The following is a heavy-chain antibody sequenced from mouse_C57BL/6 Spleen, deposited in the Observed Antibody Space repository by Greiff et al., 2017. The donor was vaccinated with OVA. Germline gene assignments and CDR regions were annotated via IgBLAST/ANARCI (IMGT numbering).Heavy chain of an antibody. CDR3: AREDTGSLYYFDY. V-gene: IGHV1-80*01. D-gene: IGHD6-1*01. CDR2: IYPGVGDT. Sequence: QVQLQQSGAELVKPGASVKISCKASGYAFSSYWMNWVKQRPGKGLEWIGQIYPGVGDTNYNGKFKGKATLAADKSSSTAYMQLSNMTTTDSAVYYCAREDTGSLYYFDYWGQGTTLTVSS. J-gene: IGHJ2*01. CDR1: GYAFSSYW.